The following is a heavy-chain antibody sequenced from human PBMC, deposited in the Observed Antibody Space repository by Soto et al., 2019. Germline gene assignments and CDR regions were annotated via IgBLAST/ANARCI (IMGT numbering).Heavy chain of an antibody. D-gene: IGHD3-9*01. V-gene: IGHV2-5*02. CDR3: AHRNAYDVSTCYSPSAY. Sequence: PTPGKEIQTLRPACRFSGFSHRSRTVGVAWIRQPPGKALEWRALIYWDDGKRYSPSLKPRLNITKDTSKNQVVLTLTNVDPVDTATYYCAHRNAYDVSTCYSPSAYWGQGSLVTVSS. J-gene: IGHJ4*02. CDR1: GFSHRSRTVG. CDR2: IYWDDGK.